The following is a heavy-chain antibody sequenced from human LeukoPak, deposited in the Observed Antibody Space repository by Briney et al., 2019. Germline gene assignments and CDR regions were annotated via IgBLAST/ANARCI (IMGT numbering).Heavy chain of an antibody. D-gene: IGHD3-22*01. V-gene: IGHV4-59*01. CDR2: IYYSGST. CDR3: ASSYYDSSGPAY. Sequence: KPSETLSLTCTVSGGSISSYYWSWLRQPPGKGLEWIGYIYYSGSTNYNPSLKSRVTISVDTSKNQFSLKLSSVTAADTAVYYCASSYYDSSGPAYWGQGTLVTVSS. CDR1: GGSISSYY. J-gene: IGHJ4*02.